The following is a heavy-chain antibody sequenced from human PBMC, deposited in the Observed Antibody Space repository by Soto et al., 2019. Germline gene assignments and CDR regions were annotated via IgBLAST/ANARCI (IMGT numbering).Heavy chain of an antibody. CDR2: IKKDGSQI. D-gene: IGHD6-13*01. CDR3: ARDVSPGSSSLYLDAFDI. J-gene: IGHJ3*02. CDR1: GFSFGSSW. Sequence: EVQLVESGGGLVQPGGSLRLSCVASGFSFGSSWMTWVRQAPGKGLEWVANIKKDGSQISYLDSVRGRFTISRDNAKNSLYLQTNSPRADDTALYYCARDVSPGSSSLYLDAFDIWGQGTMVTVSS. V-gene: IGHV3-7*05.